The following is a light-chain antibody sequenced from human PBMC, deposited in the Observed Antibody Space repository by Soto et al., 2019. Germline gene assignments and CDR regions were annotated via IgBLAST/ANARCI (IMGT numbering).Light chain of an antibody. Sequence: DIQMTQSPSTLSASVGDRVTITCRASQTISNWLAWYQQKPGKAPKLLIHKASTLQSGVPSRFSGSGSGTEFTLTISSLQPDDYATYYCQQYDFYWTFGQGTKVDIK. CDR2: KAS. J-gene: IGKJ1*01. CDR3: QQYDFYWT. V-gene: IGKV1-5*03. CDR1: QTISNW.